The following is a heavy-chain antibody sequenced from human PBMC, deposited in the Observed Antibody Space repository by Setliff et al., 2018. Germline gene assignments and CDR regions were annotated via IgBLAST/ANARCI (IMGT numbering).Heavy chain of an antibody. Sequence: SVEVSCKASGGNFNNYAINWVRQAPGQGLEWVGRIIPLFGTTNLAQEFQGRVTMTADESTETTYMDLTSLRSEDTAVYYCARGYQVTPPRADAFDIWGQGTLVTVSS. CDR2: IIPLFGTT. D-gene: IGHD2-2*01. V-gene: IGHV1-69*13. CDR3: ARGYQVTPPRADAFDI. CDR1: GGNFNNYA. J-gene: IGHJ3*02.